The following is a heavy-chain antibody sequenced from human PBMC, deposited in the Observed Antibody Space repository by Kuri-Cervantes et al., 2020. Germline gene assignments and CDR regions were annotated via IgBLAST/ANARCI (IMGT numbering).Heavy chain of an antibody. CDR2: FDPEDGET. Sequence: ASVKVSCKVSGYTLTELSMHWVRQAPGKGLEWMGGFDPEDGETIYAQKLQGRVTMTTDTSTSTAYMELRSLRSDDTAVYYCARVVVVVAEERGDWFDPWGQGTLVTDSS. D-gene: IGHD2-15*01. J-gene: IGHJ5*02. CDR3: ARVVVVVAEERGDWFDP. V-gene: IGHV1-24*01. CDR1: GYTLTELS.